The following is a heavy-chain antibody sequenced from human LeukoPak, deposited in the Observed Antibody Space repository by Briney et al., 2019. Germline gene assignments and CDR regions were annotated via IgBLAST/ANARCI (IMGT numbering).Heavy chain of an antibody. CDR1: GFTFSSYW. CDR3: ARDDGSLYLLDYYFDY. Sequence: GGSLRLSCAAPGFTFSSYWLSWVRQAPGKRLGWVANIKQDGREKYCGELLKGRFANSRVNANSEHYLQTISLRADDTAVYYCARDDGSLYLLDYYFDYWGQGTLVTVSS. J-gene: IGHJ4*02. V-gene: IGHV3-7*01. D-gene: IGHD1-26*01. CDR2: IKQDGREK.